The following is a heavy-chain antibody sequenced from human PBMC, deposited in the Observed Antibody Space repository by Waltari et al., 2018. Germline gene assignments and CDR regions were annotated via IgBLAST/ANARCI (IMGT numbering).Heavy chain of an antibody. Sequence: EVQLVESGGGLVQPGGSLTLSCAASGFTFTTYWMSWVRQAPGKGLGWVANIKQDGSEKDEVDAGKGRFTSSRDNAKNSLYLQVNSLRAEDTAVYYCARGRGLDYWGQGTLVTVSS. J-gene: IGHJ4*02. CDR1: GFTFTTYW. CDR2: IKQDGSEK. V-gene: IGHV3-7*01. CDR3: ARGRGLDY.